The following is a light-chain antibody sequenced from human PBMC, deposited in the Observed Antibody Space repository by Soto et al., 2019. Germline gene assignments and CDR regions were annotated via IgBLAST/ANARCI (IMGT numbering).Light chain of an antibody. CDR2: KES. CDR3: HQYNSYSET. CDR1: QRISSW. Sequence: DIQMTQSPSTLSPSVGDSVSITCRARQRISSWLACYQQQPGKAPKLLIYKESSLENGVPSRFSGSGSGTEVTLTISSLQPDDFATYYCHQYNSYSETFGHRTQVEIK. V-gene: IGKV1-5*03. J-gene: IGKJ1*01.